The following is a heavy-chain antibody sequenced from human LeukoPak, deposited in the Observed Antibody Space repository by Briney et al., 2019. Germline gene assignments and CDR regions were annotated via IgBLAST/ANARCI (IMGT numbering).Heavy chain of an antibody. CDR1: GFTFSRSA. CDR3: AKDGLYYDGSEHVYYFDS. D-gene: IGHD3-22*01. J-gene: IGHJ4*02. Sequence: GGSLRLSCAASGFTFSRSAMTWVRQGPGTGLEFVASIIYSGGATYYADSVKGRFTIPRDNSKNTLYLQMNSLRAEDTALYYCAKDGLYYDGSEHVYYFDSWGQGTLVTVSS. CDR2: IIYSGGAT. V-gene: IGHV3-23*01.